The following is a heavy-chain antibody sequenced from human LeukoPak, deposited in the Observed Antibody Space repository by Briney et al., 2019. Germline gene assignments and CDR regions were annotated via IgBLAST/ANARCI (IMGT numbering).Heavy chain of an antibody. CDR2: ISWESGTT. J-gene: IGHJ4*02. V-gene: IGHV3-43*01. CDR3: AKDTGPGLGMGTLHY. CDR1: GFTFDGYT. Sequence: GGSLRLSCAASGFTFDGYTMHWVRQPPGEGLEWISLISWESGTTYYADSVRGRFTISRDNSRNSLYLQMKSLSTQDTAFYYCAKDTGPGLGMGTLHYWGQGTLVTVSS. D-gene: IGHD7-27*01.